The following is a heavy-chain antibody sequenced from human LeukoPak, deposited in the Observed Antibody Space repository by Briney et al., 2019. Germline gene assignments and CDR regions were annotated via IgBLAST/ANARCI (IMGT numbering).Heavy chain of an antibody. CDR2: IYYSGST. J-gene: IGHJ6*03. Sequence: SETLSLTCTVSGGSISSYYWSWIRQPPGKGLEWIGYIYYSGSTNYNPSLKSRVTISVDTSKNQFSLKLSSVTAADTAVYYCARSAGYQLLEGYYYYMDVWGKGTTVTVSS. D-gene: IGHD2-2*01. V-gene: IGHV4-59*01. CDR1: GGSISSYY. CDR3: ARSAGYQLLEGYYYYMDV.